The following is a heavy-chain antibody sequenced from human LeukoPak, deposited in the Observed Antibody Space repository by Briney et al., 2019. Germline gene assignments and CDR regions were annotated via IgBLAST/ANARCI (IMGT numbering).Heavy chain of an antibody. CDR3: ARGGVLDV. V-gene: IGHV3-7*03. Sequence: GGSLRLSCAASGFTFSSYWMNWARKAPGKGLEWVASINHDGNVNYYVDSVKGRFTISRDNAKNSLYLQMSNLRAENTAVYFCARGGVLDVWGQGATVTVSS. CDR1: GFTFSSYW. J-gene: IGHJ6*02. D-gene: IGHD3-16*01. CDR2: INHDGNVN.